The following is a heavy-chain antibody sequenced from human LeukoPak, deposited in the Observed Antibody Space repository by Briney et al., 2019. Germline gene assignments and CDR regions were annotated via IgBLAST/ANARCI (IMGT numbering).Heavy chain of an antibody. Sequence: GGSLRLSCAASGFTFSSDGMSWVRQARGKGLEWVSAISGSGGSTYYADSVKGRFTISRDNSKNTLYLQMNSLRAEDTAVYYCAKDDPNGSGTQLDYWGQGTLVTVSS. D-gene: IGHD3-10*01. J-gene: IGHJ4*02. V-gene: IGHV3-23*01. CDR1: GFTFSSDG. CDR2: ISGSGGST. CDR3: AKDDPNGSGTQLDY.